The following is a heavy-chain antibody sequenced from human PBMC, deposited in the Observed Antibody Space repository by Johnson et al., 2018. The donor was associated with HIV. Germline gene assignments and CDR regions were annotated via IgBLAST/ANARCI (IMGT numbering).Heavy chain of an antibody. CDR3: AKGPLYYYDSRLGSGALDI. CDR2: IWYDGSNK. J-gene: IGHJ3*02. CDR1: GFTFSSYG. D-gene: IGHD3-22*01. Sequence: QVQLVESGGGVVQPGRSLRLSCTASGFTFSSYGIHWVRQAPGKGLEWVALIWYDGSNKYYTDSVKGRFPISRDNSKNTLYLQMNSLRAEDTAVYYCAKGPLYYYDSRLGSGALDIWGQGTMVTVSS. V-gene: IGHV3-33*06.